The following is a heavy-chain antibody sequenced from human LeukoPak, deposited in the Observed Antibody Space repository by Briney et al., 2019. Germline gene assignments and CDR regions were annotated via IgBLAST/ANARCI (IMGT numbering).Heavy chain of an antibody. CDR3: AKKMSITAASQVDY. Sequence: PGGSLRLSCAASGFTFSSYSRSWVRQAPGKGLEWVSAISSSGGSTDYTDSVKGRFTISRDNSKNTLYLQMNSLRAEDTAVYYCAKKMSITAASQVDYWGQGTLVTVSS. D-gene: IGHD1-20*01. CDR1: GFTFSSYS. V-gene: IGHV3-23*01. J-gene: IGHJ4*02. CDR2: ISSSGGST.